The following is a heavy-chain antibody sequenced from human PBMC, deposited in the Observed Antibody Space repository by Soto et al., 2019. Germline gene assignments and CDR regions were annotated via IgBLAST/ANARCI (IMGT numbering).Heavy chain of an antibody. CDR2: IYYSGST. CDR1: GGSISSGGYY. CDR3: ASADPDYGYAFDI. Sequence: SETLSLTCTVSGGSISSGGYYWSWIRQHPGKGLEWIGYIYYSGSTYYNPSLKSRVTISVDTSKNQFSLKLSSVTAADTAVYYCASADPDYGYAFDIWGQGTMVTVSS. J-gene: IGHJ3*02. D-gene: IGHD4-17*01. V-gene: IGHV4-31*03.